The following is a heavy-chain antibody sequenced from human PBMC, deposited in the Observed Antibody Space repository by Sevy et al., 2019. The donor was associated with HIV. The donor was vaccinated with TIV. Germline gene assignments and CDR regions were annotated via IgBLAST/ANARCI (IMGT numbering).Heavy chain of an antibody. D-gene: IGHD3-22*01. V-gene: IGHV4-59*01. CDR3: ARSVNNYDGGVYQMGLDY. Sequence: SETLSLACTVSGDSLSGYQWNWIRQPPGKGLEWIGYIYDSGRTNYNPSLESRVNISVDTSKNQFSLNLNSVTAADTAVYYCARSVNNYDGGVYQMGLDYWGQGTLVTVSS. CDR2: IYDSGRT. CDR1: GDSLSGYQ. J-gene: IGHJ4*02.